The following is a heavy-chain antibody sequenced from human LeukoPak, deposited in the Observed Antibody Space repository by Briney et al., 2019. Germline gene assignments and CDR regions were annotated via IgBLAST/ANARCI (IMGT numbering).Heavy chain of an antibody. CDR3: TKGDDYGANTRLPKYNWFDP. V-gene: IGHV3-30*02. J-gene: IGHJ5*02. Sequence: GGSLRLSCAASGFSISNSAMHWVRQAPGRGLEWVAFIRYDGNNKNYADSVKGRFTISRDNSRDTLYLQMNSLRADDTAVYYCTKGDDYGANTRLPKYNWFDPWGQGTLVTASS. D-gene: IGHD4-23*01. CDR2: IRYDGNNK. CDR1: GFSISNSA.